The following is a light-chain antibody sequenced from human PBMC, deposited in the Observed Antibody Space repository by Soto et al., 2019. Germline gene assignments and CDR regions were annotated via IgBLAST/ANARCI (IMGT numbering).Light chain of an antibody. Sequence: IVLTQSPATLSLSPGERATLSCRASQGVXSDFAWYQQKPGQAPRILXYAASNRATGSPARLSGSGSATDFTLTISSLEPEDFAIYYCHQRQSGPLTFGQGTKVDIK. CDR1: QGVXSD. CDR2: AAS. J-gene: IGKJ1*01. CDR3: HQRQSGPLT. V-gene: IGKV3-11*01.